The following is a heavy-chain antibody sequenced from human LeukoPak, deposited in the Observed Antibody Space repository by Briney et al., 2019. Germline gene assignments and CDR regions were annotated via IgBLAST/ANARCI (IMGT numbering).Heavy chain of an antibody. V-gene: IGHV4-4*07. Sequence: SETLSLTCTVSGGSISSYYWSWIRQPAGKGLEWIGRIYTSGSTNYNPSLRSRVTMSVDTSKNQFSLKLSSVTAADTAVYYCARKVLAAAVTNNDYWGQGTLVTVSS. CDR2: IYTSGST. J-gene: IGHJ4*02. D-gene: IGHD6-13*01. CDR3: ARKVLAAAVTNNDY. CDR1: GGSISSYY.